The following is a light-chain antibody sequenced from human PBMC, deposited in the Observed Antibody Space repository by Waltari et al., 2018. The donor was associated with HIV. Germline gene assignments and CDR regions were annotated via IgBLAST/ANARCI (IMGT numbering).Light chain of an antibody. V-gene: IGLV2-14*01. CDR1: NTDIGLYNL. J-gene: IGLJ2*01. CDR3: SSYTSADSLL. Sequence: QSALTQPASVSGSPGQSTTIPCTRGNTDIGLYNLFSWYRQHPGKAPQLVIHRVNSRPSGVSDRFSGSKSGNTASLTISSLQAEDEGDYYCSSYTSADSLLFGGGTKLTVL. CDR2: RVN.